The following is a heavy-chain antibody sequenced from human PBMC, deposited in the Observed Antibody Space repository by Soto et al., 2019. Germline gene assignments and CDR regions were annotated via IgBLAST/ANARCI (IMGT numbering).Heavy chain of an antibody. CDR1: GASISSYY. CDR3: ARGGSGWSSSHFDY. CDR2: IYYSGST. D-gene: IGHD6-19*01. V-gene: IGHV4-59*01. Sequence: SETLSLTCTLSGASISSYYWSWIRQPPGKGLEWIGYIYYSGSTNYNPSLKSRVTISVDTSKNQFSLKLSSVTAADTAVYYCARGGSGWSSSHFDYWGQGTLVTVSS. J-gene: IGHJ4*02.